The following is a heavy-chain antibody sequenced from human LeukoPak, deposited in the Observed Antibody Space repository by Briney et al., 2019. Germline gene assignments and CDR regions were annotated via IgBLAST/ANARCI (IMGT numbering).Heavy chain of an antibody. V-gene: IGHV3-15*01. CDR2: IKSKTDGGTT. D-gene: IGHD3-16*02. J-gene: IGHJ4*02. CDR3: TTEDYDYVWGSYRLFDY. CDR1: GFTFSNAW. Sequence: PGGSLRLSCAASGFTFSNAWMSWVRQAPGKGLEWVGRIKSKTDGGTTDYAAPAKGRFTISRDDSKNTLYLQMNSLKTEDTAVYYCTTEDYDYVWGSYRLFDYWGQGTLVTVSS.